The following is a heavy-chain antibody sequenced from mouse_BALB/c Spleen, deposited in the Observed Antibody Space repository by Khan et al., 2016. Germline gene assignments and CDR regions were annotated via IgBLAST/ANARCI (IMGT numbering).Heavy chain of an antibody. D-gene: IGHD3-1*01. CDR1: GYAFSSYW. CDR3: ARVSSSGYVAWFAY. Sequence: PLQQSGAELVRPGSSVKISCKASGYAFSSYWMNWVKQRPGQGLEWIGQIYPGDGDTNYNGKFKGKATLTADKSSSTAYMQLSSLTSEDSAVYFCARVSSSGYVAWFAYWGQGTLVTVSA. J-gene: IGHJ3*01. V-gene: IGHV1-80*01. CDR2: IYPGDGDT.